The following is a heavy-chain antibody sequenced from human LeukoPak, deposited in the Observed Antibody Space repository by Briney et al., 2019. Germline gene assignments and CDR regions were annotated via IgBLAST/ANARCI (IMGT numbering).Heavy chain of an antibody. J-gene: IGHJ6*02. CDR1: GFTFSSYA. V-gene: IGHV3-23*01. CDR2: ISGSGGST. CDR3: AKEKIVVLATSITGYYYYGMDV. Sequence: GGSLRLSCAASGFTFSSYAMSWVRQAPGKGLEWVSAISGSGGSTYYADSVKGRFTISRDNSKNTLYLQMNSLRAEDSAVYYCAKEKIVVLATSITGYYYYGMDVWGQGTTVTVSS. D-gene: IGHD2-2*01.